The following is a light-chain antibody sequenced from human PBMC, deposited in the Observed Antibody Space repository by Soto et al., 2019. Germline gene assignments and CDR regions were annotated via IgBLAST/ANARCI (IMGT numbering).Light chain of an antibody. Sequence: AIQMTQSPSSLSASVGDRVTITCRASLGIRNDLGWYHQKPGKAPELLIYAASSLQSGVPSRFSGSGSGTDFTLTISSLQAEDFATYYCLQAYNYPRTFGQGTKVEIK. J-gene: IGKJ1*01. CDR2: AAS. V-gene: IGKV1-6*01. CDR1: LGIRND. CDR3: LQAYNYPRT.